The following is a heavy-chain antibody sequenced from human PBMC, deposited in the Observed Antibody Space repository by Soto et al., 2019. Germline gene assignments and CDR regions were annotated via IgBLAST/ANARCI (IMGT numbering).Heavy chain of an antibody. CDR3: AKPAPPDYYDSSGYYEY. CDR2: ISGSGGST. J-gene: IGHJ4*02. V-gene: IGHV3-23*01. Sequence: GGSLRLSCAASVFTFSSYAMSWVRQAPGKGLEWVAAISGSGGSTYYADSVKGRFTISRDNSKNTLYLQMNSLRAADTAVYYCAKPAPPDYYDSSGYYEYWGQGILVTSPQ. CDR1: VFTFSSYA. D-gene: IGHD3-22*01.